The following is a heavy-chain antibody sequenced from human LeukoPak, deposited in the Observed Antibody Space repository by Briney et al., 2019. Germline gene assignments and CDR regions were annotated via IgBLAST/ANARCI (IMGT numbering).Heavy chain of an antibody. J-gene: IGHJ3*02. Sequence: GGSLRLSCAASGFTFSSYAMNWVRQAPGKGLEWVSGITGGGDRTFYADSVKGRFTISRDNSMHTLYLQMNSLRAEDTAVYYCAKDEATVVTSGAFDIWGQGTMVTVSS. CDR3: AKDEATVVTSGAFDI. CDR2: ITGGGDRT. V-gene: IGHV3-23*01. D-gene: IGHD4-23*01. CDR1: GFTFSSYA.